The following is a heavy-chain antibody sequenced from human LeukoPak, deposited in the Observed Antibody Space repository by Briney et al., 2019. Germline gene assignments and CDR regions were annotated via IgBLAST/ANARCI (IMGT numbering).Heavy chain of an antibody. CDR3: ARAGGDLLLGYRAKSSNYFDY. J-gene: IGHJ4*02. CDR1: GGTFSSYA. CDR2: IIPIFGTA. Sequence: GASVKVSCKASGGTFSSYAISWVRQAPGQGLEWMGGIIPIFGTANYAQKFQGRVTITADKSTSTAYMELSSLRSEDTAVYYCARAGGDLLLGYRAKSSNYFDYWGQGTLVTVSS. V-gene: IGHV1-69*06. D-gene: IGHD3-16*01.